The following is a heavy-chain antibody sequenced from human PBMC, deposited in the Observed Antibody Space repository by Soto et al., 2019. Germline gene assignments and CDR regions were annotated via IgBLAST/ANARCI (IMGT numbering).Heavy chain of an antibody. J-gene: IGHJ5*02. CDR2: ISHDGSNK. V-gene: IGHV3-30*18. D-gene: IGHD3-3*01. CDR1: GFTFSSYG. CDR3: AKQDYDFWSGHNWFDP. Sequence: QVQLVESGGGVVQPGRSLRLSCAASGFTFSSYGMHWVRQAPGKGLEWVAVISHDGSNKYYADSVKGRFTISRDNSKNTLYLQMNSLRAEDTAVYYCAKQDYDFWSGHNWFDPWGQGTLVTVSS.